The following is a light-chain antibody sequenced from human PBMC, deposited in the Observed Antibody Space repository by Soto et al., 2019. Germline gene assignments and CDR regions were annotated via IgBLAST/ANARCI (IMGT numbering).Light chain of an antibody. J-gene: IGKJ5*01. CDR1: ESVNNK. V-gene: IGKV3-15*01. CDR3: HQYNNWFPFT. Sequence: EVVLTQSPATLSVSPGERATLSCRASESVNNKLGWYQQKPGQAPRLLIYRASTRATGIPARFSGSGSGTEFTLTISSLQSEDSAVYYCHQYNNWFPFTFGQGTRPEIK. CDR2: RAS.